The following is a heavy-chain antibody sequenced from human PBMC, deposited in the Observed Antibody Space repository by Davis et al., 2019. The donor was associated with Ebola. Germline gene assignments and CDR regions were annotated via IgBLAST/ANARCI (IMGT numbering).Heavy chain of an antibody. CDR3: AGNSVTTRLDYYGMDV. CDR1: GYTFTRFA. D-gene: IGHD4-17*01. J-gene: IGHJ6*02. CDR2: INAGNANT. V-gene: IGHV1-3*01. Sequence: AASVKVSCKASGYTFTRFAIHWVRKAPGQRLEWMGWINAGNANTIYSQNFQGRVTITRDTSASTVYMELSSLRSEDTAVYYCAGNSVTTRLDYYGMDVWGQGTTVTVSS.